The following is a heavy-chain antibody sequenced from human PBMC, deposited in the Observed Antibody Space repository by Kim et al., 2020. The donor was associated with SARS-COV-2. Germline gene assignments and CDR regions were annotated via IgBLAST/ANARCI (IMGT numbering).Heavy chain of an antibody. V-gene: IGHV4-31*03. CDR1: GGSISSGGYY. D-gene: IGHD3-22*01. J-gene: IGHJ3*02. CDR2: IYYSGST. CDR3: ARGEYYDNSGYLLSIAFDI. Sequence: SETLSLTCTVSGGSISSGGYYWSWIRQHPGKGLEWIGYIYYSGSTYYNPSLKSRVTISVDTSKNQFSLKLSSVTAADTAVYYCARGEYYDNSGYLLSIAFDIWGQGTMVTVSS.